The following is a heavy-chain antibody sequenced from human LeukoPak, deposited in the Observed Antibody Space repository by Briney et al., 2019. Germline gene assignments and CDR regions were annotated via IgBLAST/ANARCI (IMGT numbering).Heavy chain of an antibody. V-gene: IGHV3-23*01. CDR2: ISGNAAIT. Sequence: SGGSLRLSCAASGFTFNNYGMNWVRRAPGKGLEWLSAISGNAAITYYADSVKGRFTISGDNSKNTLYLQMNSLRAEDTAEYYCARSAVGTSCCTAVDYWGQGTLVTVSS. D-gene: IGHD1-26*01. CDR3: ARSAVGTSCCTAVDY. CDR1: GFTFNNYG. J-gene: IGHJ4*02.